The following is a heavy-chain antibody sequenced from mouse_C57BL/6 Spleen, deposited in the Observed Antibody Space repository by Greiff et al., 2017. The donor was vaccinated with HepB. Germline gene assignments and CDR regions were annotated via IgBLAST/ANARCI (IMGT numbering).Heavy chain of an antibody. CDR2: IDPETGGT. V-gene: IGHV1-15*01. Sequence: QVQLQQSGAELVRPGASVTLSCKASGYTFTDYEMHWVKQTPVHGLEWIGAIDPETGGTAYNQKFKGKAILTADKSSSTAYMELRSLTSEDSAVYYCTREGDMVSAYWGQGTLVTVSA. CDR1: GYTFTDYE. J-gene: IGHJ3*01. CDR3: TREGDMVSAY. D-gene: IGHD2-1*01.